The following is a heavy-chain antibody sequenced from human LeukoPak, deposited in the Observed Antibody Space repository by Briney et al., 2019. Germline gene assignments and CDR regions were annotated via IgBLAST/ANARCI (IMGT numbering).Heavy chain of an antibody. CDR3: ARGYSGVVPAAHPDF. CDR2: ISVGDGNT. CDR1: GYTFTTYA. D-gene: IGHD2-2*01. V-gene: IGHV1-3*01. Sequence: ASVKVSCKASGYTFTTYAIHWVRQAPGQGLQWMGWISVGDGNTNYSQKFQGRVTLTRDTSAGTAYMELTSLISEDTAVYYCARGYSGVVPAAHPDFWGQGTPVTVSS. J-gene: IGHJ4*02.